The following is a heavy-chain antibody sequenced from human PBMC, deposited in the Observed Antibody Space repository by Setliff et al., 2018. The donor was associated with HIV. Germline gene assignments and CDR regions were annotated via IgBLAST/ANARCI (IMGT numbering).Heavy chain of an antibody. CDR3: ARDYRRGDFLFFDS. V-gene: IGHV4-39*07. J-gene: IGHJ4*02. Sequence: PSETLSLTCSVSDDSIISVSYYWDWIRQSPGKGLEWIGSVFYSGATYFNPSLESRLTISVDTSQNRFSLKLSSVTAADTAVSYCARDYRRGDFLFFDSLGQGTLVTVSS. CDR1: DDSIISVSYY. CDR2: VFYSGAT. D-gene: IGHD4-17*01.